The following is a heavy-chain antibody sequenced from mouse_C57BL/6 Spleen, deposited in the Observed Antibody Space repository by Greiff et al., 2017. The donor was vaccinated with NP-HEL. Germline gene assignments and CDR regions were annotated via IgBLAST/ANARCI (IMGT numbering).Heavy chain of an antibody. CDR2: INYDGSST. CDR1: GFTFSDYY. J-gene: IGHJ2*01. V-gene: IGHV5-16*01. Sequence: EVMLVESEGGLVQPGSSMKLSCTASGFTFSDYYMAWVRQVPEKGLEWVANINYDGSSTYYLDSLKSRFIISRDNAKNILYLQMSSLKSEDTATYYCAREGGYYVDYWGQGTTLTVSS. CDR3: AREGGYYVDY.